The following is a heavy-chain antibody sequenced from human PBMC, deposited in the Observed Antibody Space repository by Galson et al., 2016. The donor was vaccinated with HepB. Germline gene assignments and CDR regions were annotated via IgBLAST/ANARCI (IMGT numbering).Heavy chain of an antibody. V-gene: IGHV4-59*12. CDR2: KHNTGTT. Sequence: ETLSLTCTVSGGSISSDYWNWIRQPPGKGLEWIGHKHNTGTTNYAPSLKGRVTISLDKSKNQFSLKLRSVTAADTAVYYCAGGTGWYAYWGQGALVTVSS. CDR3: AGGTGWYAY. D-gene: IGHD6-19*01. CDR1: GGSISSDY. J-gene: IGHJ4*02.